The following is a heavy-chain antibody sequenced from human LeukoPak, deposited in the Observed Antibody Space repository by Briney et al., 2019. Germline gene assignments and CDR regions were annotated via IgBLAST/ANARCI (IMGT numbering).Heavy chain of an antibody. V-gene: IGHV3-53*05. CDR2: NWNSAST. D-gene: IGHD1-14*01. CDR1: GFTVSSNY. CDR3: VKDRRNPYRPEGPFDP. J-gene: IGHJ5*02. Sequence: GGSLRLSCAVSGFTVSSNYISWVRQAPGKGLEWVSGNWNSASTGYADSVKGRFTISRDNVMNSLYLQMNSLRPEDTALYYCVKDRRNPYRPEGPFDPWGQGTLVTVSS.